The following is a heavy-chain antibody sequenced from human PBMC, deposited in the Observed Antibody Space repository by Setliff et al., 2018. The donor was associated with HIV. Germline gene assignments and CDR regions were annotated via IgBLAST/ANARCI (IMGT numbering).Heavy chain of an antibody. Sequence: GESLKISCKGSGYSFTSYWIGWLRQMPGKGLEWMGVIYPGYSSSKYSPSFQGQVTISVDTSISTAYLQWNSLKASDTAIYYCARHPIHTYGYGAFDFWGRGTLVTVSS. CDR3: ARHPIHTYGYGAFDF. V-gene: IGHV5-51*01. J-gene: IGHJ4*02. D-gene: IGHD5-18*01. CDR1: GYSFTSYW. CDR2: IYPGYSSS.